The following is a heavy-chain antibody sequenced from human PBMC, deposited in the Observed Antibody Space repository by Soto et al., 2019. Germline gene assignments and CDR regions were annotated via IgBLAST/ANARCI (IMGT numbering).Heavy chain of an antibody. CDR1: GGSFSCYY. CDR3: ARGPVVVVAATRGAKYYFDY. J-gene: IGHJ4*02. D-gene: IGHD2-15*01. V-gene: IGHV4-34*01. CDR2: INHSGST. Sequence: SETLSLTCAVYGGSFSCYYWSWIRQPPGKGLEWIGEINHSGSTNYNPSLKSRVTISVDTSKNQFSLKLSSVTAADTAVYYCARGPVVVVAATRGAKYYFDYWGQGTLVTVSS.